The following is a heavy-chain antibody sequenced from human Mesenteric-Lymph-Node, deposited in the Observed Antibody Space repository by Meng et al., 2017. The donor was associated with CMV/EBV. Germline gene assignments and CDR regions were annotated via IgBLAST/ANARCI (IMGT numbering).Heavy chain of an antibody. J-gene: IGHJ5*02. CDR3: ARGIAASRGDWFDP. CDR1: GFTFNNYA. D-gene: IGHD6-6*01. CDR2: ISFDGRNE. Sequence: GESLKISCAASGFTFNNYAMHWVRQAPGKGLEWVALISFDGRNEDYADSVKGRFTISRDNPENTLYLQMNSLRLDDTAIYYCARGIAASRGDWFDPWGQGTLVTVSS. V-gene: IGHV3-30*04.